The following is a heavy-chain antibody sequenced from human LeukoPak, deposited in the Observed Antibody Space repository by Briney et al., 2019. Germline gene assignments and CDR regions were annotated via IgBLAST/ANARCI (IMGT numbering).Heavy chain of an antibody. CDR3: AKGRAYDSSAYVDY. Sequence: GGSLRLSCAASGFTFSSYSMNWVRQAPGKGLEWVSYISSRSTTIYYADSVKGRFTISRDNAKNSLYLQMSSLRAEDTAVYYCAKGRAYDSSAYVDYWGQGTLVTVSS. V-gene: IGHV3-48*04. J-gene: IGHJ4*02. D-gene: IGHD3-22*01. CDR1: GFTFSSYS. CDR2: ISSRSTTI.